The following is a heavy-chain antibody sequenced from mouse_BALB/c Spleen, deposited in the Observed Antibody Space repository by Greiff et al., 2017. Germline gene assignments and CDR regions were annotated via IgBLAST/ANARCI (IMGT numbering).Heavy chain of an antibody. D-gene: IGHD2-1*01. CDR1: GFTFSSYA. V-gene: IGHV5-9-1*01. CDR2: ISSGGSYT. CDR3: ANYGNYGRWFAY. Sequence: EVMLVESGGGLVKPGGSLKLSCAASGFTFSSYAMSWVRQTPEKRLEWVATISSGGSYTYYPDSVKGRFTISRDNAKNTLYLQMSSLRSEDTAMYYCANYGNYGRWFAYWGQGTLVTVSA. J-gene: IGHJ3*01.